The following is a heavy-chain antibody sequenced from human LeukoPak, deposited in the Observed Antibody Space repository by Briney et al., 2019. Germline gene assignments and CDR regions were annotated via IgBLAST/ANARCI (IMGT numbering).Heavy chain of an antibody. V-gene: IGHV3-23*01. CDR1: GFTFSSYA. Sequence: GGSLRLSCAASGFTFSSYAMSWVRQAPGKGLEWVSGISGSGGSTYYGDSVKGRFTISRDNSQSTLYLQMNSLRAEDTAVYYCAKARRSGGVSQFDSWGQGTLVTVSP. CDR2: ISGSGGST. D-gene: IGHD3-16*01. CDR3: AKARRSGGVSQFDS. J-gene: IGHJ4*02.